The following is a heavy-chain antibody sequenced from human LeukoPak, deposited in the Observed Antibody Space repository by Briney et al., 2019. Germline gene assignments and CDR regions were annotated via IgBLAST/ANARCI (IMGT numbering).Heavy chain of an antibody. Sequence: SQTLSLTCTVSGGSISSGGYYWSWIRQHPGKGLEWIGSIYYSGSTNYNPSLQGRVTISLDTSRNQFSLKLSSVTAADTAVYYCASGDNDPLFDYWGQGTLVTVSS. CDR2: IYYSGST. CDR1: GGSISSGGYY. V-gene: IGHV4-31*03. CDR3: ASGDNDPLFDY. J-gene: IGHJ4*02. D-gene: IGHD1-1*01.